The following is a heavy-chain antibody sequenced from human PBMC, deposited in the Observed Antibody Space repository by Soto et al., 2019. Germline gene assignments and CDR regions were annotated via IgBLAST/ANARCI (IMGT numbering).Heavy chain of an antibody. CDR2: IIPIFGTA. CDR1: GGTFSSYA. V-gene: IGHV1-69*01. CDR3: ARANYGLWRGYVKFYVMDV. J-gene: IGHJ6*02. Sequence: QVQLVQSGAEVKKPGSSVKVSCKASGGTFSSYAISWVRQAPGQGLEWMGGIIPIFGTANYAQKFQGRVTITAGESTSTAYMELSSLRSEDTAVYYCARANYGLWRGYVKFYVMDVWGQGPTVTVSS. D-gene: IGHD3-3*01.